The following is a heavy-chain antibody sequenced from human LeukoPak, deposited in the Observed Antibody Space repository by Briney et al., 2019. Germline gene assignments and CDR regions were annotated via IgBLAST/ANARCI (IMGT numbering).Heavy chain of an antibody. J-gene: IGHJ4*02. Sequence: PSQILSLTCTVSGGSISSGGYYWNWIRQHPGKGLEWIGYIYYSGSTYYNPSLKSRVTISVDTSKNQFSLKLSSVTAADTAVYYCASITYYYDSSGYESYFDYWGQGTLVTVSS. D-gene: IGHD3-22*01. CDR1: GGSISSGGYY. CDR3: ASITYYYDSSGYESYFDY. CDR2: IYYSGST. V-gene: IGHV4-31*03.